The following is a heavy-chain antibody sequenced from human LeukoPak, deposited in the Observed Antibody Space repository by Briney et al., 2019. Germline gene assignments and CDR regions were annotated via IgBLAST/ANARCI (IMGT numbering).Heavy chain of an antibody. D-gene: IGHD5-18*01. Sequence: ASVKVSSKPSGYTFTTYGLSWVRKAPGQGLEWMGWISAYNGNTNYAQKPQGRVTIPTNKSPSTAYKELRSLGSDDTAVYYCARENRRWIQLWANDAFDIWGQGTMVTVSS. CDR1: GYTFTTYG. J-gene: IGHJ3*02. CDR2: ISAYNGNT. CDR3: ARENRRWIQLWANDAFDI. V-gene: IGHV1-18*01.